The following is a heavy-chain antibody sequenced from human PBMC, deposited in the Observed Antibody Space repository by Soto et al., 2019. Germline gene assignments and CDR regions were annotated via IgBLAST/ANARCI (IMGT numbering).Heavy chain of an antibody. J-gene: IGHJ6*02. V-gene: IGHV6-1*01. D-gene: IGHD3-10*01. CDR2: TYYRSKWYN. Sequence: SQTLSLTCAISGDSLSSNSAAWNWIGLSPSRGLECLGRTYYRSKWYNDYAVSVKSRITINPDSSKNQFSLQLNSVTPEDTAVYYCARESRGNMVRGVTKHGMDVWGQGTTVTVSS. CDR1: GDSLSSNSAA. CDR3: ARESRGNMVRGVTKHGMDV.